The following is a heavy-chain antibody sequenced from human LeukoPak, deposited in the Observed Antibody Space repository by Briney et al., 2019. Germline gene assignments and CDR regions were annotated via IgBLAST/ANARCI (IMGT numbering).Heavy chain of an antibody. D-gene: IGHD1-26*01. Sequence: PGRPLRLSCAASGFTFSSYAMSWVRQAPGKGLEWVSAISGSGGSTYYADSVKGRFTISRDNSKNTLYLQMNSLRAGDTAVYYCAKQGGGRSLDYWGQGTLVTVSS. CDR3: AKQGGGRSLDY. V-gene: IGHV3-23*01. J-gene: IGHJ4*02. CDR1: GFTFSSYA. CDR2: ISGSGGST.